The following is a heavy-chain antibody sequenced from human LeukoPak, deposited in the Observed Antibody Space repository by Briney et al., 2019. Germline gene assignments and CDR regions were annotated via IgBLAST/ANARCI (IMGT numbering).Heavy chain of an antibody. CDR2: MKQDGSEK. D-gene: IGHD2-2*01. Sequence: GGSVRLSCAASGFTFSSYWMSWVRQAPGKGLEWVANMKQDGSEKYFVDSVKGRFTISRDNAKNSLYLQMNSLRAEDTAVYYCARYGVAPAAYYYYYMHVWGKGTTVTVSS. V-gene: IGHV3-7*01. CDR1: GFTFSSYW. J-gene: IGHJ6*03. CDR3: ARYGVAPAAYYYYYMHV.